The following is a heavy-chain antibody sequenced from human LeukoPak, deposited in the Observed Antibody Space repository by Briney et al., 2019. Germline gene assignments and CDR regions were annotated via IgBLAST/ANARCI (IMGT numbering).Heavy chain of an antibody. J-gene: IGHJ1*01. V-gene: IGHV3-9*01. CDR2: ISWNSGSI. D-gene: IGHD5-24*01. CDR3: AKGGGWLQLRTYFQH. Sequence: PGGSLRLSCAASGFTFDDYAMHWVRQAPGKGLEWVSGISWNSGSIGYADSVKGRFTISRDNAKNSLYLQMNSLRAEDTALYYCAKGGGWLQLRTYFQHWGQGTLVTVSS. CDR1: GFTFDDYA.